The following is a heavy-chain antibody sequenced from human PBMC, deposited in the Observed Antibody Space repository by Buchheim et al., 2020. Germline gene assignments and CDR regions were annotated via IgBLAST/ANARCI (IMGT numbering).Heavy chain of an antibody. J-gene: IGHJ6*02. CDR1: GFTFSDYY. CDR3: ARAALGGGYSYGYFGNTNYYYYGMDV. Sequence: QVQLVESGGGLVKPGGSLRLSCAASGFTFSDYYMSWIRQAPGKGLEWVSYISSSGSTIYYADSVQGRFTISRDNAKNSLYLQMNSLRAEDTAVYYCARAALGGGYSYGYFGNTNYYYYGMDVWGQGTT. CDR2: ISSSGSTI. D-gene: IGHD5-18*01. V-gene: IGHV3-11*01.